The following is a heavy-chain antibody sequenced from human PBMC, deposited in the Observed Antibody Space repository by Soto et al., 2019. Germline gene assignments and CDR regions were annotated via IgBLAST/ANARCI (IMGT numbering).Heavy chain of an antibody. CDR1: GFTFSSYS. D-gene: IGHD2-2*01. Sequence: GGSLRLSCAASGFTFSSYSMNWVRQAPGKGLEWVSYISSSSSTIYYADSVKGRFTISRDNAKSSLYLQMNSLRAEDTAVYYCARVGSTRSGDWYFDLWGRGTLVTVSS. CDR2: ISSSSSTI. V-gene: IGHV3-48*04. J-gene: IGHJ2*01. CDR3: ARVGSTRSGDWYFDL.